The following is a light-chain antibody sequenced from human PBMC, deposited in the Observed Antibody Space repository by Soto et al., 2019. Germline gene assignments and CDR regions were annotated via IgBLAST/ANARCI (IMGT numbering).Light chain of an antibody. V-gene: IGKV1-39*01. J-gene: IGKJ1*01. CDR1: QSISGF. CDR2: GAF. CDR3: QQSYNTPRT. Sequence: DIQMTQSPSSLSASVGDRVTITCRASQSISGFLNWYQQKPGKAPKLLIYGAFSLQTGVPSRFSGSGSGTDFTLTISSLQPEDFATYYCQQSYNTPRTFGQGTKVDI.